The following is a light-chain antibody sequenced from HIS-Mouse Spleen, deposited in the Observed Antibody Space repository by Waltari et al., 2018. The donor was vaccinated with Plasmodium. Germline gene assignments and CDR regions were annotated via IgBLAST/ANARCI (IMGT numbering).Light chain of an antibody. Sequence: ALPKPPSFSGPPGRPIPIPSPGTSGDVVVYNFSSCYQNHPGKAPKLMIYDVSNRPSGVSNRFSGSKSGNTASLTISGLQAEDEADYYCSSYTSSSTHVVFGGGTKLTVL. CDR3: SSYTSSSTHVV. J-gene: IGLJ2*01. V-gene: IGLV2-14*03. CDR1: SGDVVVYNF. CDR2: DVS.